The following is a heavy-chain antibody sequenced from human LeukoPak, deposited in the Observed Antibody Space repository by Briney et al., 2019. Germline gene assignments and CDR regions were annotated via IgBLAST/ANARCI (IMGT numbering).Heavy chain of an antibody. CDR3: ARGDIVVVPAAILGQGYYFDY. J-gene: IGHJ4*02. D-gene: IGHD2-2*01. CDR2: INHSGST. V-gene: IGHV4-34*01. Sequence: PSETLSLTCAVYGGSFSGYYWSWIRQPPGKGLEWIGEINHSGSTNYNPSLKSRVTISVDTSKNQFSLKLSSVTAADTAVYYCARGDIVVVPAAILGQGYYFDYWGQGTLVTVSS. CDR1: GGSFSGYY.